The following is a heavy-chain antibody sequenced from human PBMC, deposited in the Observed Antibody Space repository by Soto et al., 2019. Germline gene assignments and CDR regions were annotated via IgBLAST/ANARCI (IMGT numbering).Heavy chain of an antibody. CDR3: ATLPLRFLEWPLPI. D-gene: IGHD3-3*01. CDR2: IIPIFGTA. V-gene: IGHV1-69*06. CDR1: GGTFSSYA. Sequence: SVKVSCKASGGTFSSYAISWVRQAPGQGLEWMGGIIPIFGTANYAQKFQGRVTITADKSTSTAYMELSSLRSEDTAVYYCATLPLRFLEWPLPIWGQGALVTVSS. J-gene: IGHJ4*02.